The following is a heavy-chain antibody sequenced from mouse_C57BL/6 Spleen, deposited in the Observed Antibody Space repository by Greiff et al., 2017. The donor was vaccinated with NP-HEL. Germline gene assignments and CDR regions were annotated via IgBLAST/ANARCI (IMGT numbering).Heavy chain of an antibody. D-gene: IGHD2-4*01. J-gene: IGHJ1*03. CDR3: ARRGLYDYDDWYFDV. V-gene: IGHV1-63*01. Sequence: VKLMESGAELVRPGTSVKMSCKASGYTFTNYWIGWAKQRPGHGLEWIGDIYPGGGYTNYNEKFKGKATLTADKSSSTAYMQFSSLTSEDSAIYYCARRGLYDYDDWYFDVWGTGTTVTVSS. CDR2: IYPGGGYT. CDR1: GYTFTNYW.